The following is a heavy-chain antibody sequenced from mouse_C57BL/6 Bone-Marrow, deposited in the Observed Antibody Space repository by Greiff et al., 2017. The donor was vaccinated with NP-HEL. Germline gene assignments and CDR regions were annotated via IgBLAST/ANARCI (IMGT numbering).Heavy chain of an antibody. D-gene: IGHD2-2*01. CDR3: ARRMVTLDY. V-gene: IGHV5-6*02. Sequence: DVMLVESGGDLVKPGGSLKLSCAASGFTFSSYGMSWVRQTPDKRLEWVATISSGGSYTYYPDSVKGRFTISRDNAKNTLYLQMSSLKSEDTAMYYCARRMVTLDYWGQGTTLTVSS. J-gene: IGHJ2*01. CDR2: ISSGGSYT. CDR1: GFTFSSYG.